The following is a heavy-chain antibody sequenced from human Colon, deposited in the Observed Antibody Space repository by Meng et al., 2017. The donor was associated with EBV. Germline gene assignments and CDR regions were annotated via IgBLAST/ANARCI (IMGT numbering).Heavy chain of an antibody. Sequence: GQPRGSGPGLVKPSGTRARTCGVSGVSISSNIRWTWVRQPPGKGLEWIGDIDDSGSTNYNPSLNSRISISLDKSKNHFSLKVNSVTAADTAVYYCARGKQDAWELLAYWGQGALVTVSS. CDR1: GVSISSNIR. J-gene: IGHJ4*02. CDR3: ARGKQDAWELLAY. D-gene: IGHD1-26*01. CDR2: IDDSGST. V-gene: IGHV4-4*02.